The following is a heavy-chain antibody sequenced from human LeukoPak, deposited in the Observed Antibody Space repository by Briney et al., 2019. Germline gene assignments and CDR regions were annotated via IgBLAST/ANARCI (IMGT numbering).Heavy chain of an antibody. CDR3: AKVYHRGYSYGYFDY. Sequence: GGSLRLSCAASGFTFSSYAMSWVRQAPGKGLEWVSAISGSGGSTYYADSVKGRFTISRDNSKNTLYLQMNSLRAEDTAVYYCAKVYHRGYSYGYFDYWGQGTLVTVSS. J-gene: IGHJ4*02. V-gene: IGHV3-23*01. CDR2: ISGSGGST. CDR1: GFTFSSYA. D-gene: IGHD5-18*01.